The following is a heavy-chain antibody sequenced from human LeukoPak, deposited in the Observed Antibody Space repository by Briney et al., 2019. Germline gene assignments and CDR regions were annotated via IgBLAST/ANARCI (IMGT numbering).Heavy chain of an antibody. Sequence: GGCLRLSCTGSVFTFSNYAMTWVRQAPGKGLEWVSSVSGSGRNTFYPDSVEGRFTISRDNSKNTVYLQMNSLRADDTAVYYCVKSLRVGANQRGLFDYWGQGTLVTVSS. CDR2: VSGSGRNT. D-gene: IGHD1-26*01. CDR1: VFTFSNYA. V-gene: IGHV3-23*01. J-gene: IGHJ4*02. CDR3: VKSLRVGANQRGLFDY.